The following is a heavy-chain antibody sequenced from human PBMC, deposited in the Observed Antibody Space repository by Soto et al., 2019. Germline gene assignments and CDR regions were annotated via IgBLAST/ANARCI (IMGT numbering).Heavy chain of an antibody. J-gene: IGHJ4*02. Sequence: ASVKVSCKASRYTFTSYYIHWVRQAPGQGLEWVAMINPGGGRTKNAQMFQGRVTLTRDTSTGTVDMELSSLTSADTAVYYCARGPSCGGDCYLFDYWGQGSLVTVSS. CDR2: INPGGGRT. D-gene: IGHD2-21*02. CDR3: ARGPSCGGDCYLFDY. V-gene: IGHV1-46*01. CDR1: RYTFTSYY.